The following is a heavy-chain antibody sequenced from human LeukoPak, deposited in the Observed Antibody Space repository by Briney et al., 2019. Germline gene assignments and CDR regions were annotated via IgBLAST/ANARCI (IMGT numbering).Heavy chain of an antibody. CDR1: GFTFDDYA. CDR2: ISWNSGSI. V-gene: IGHV3-9*01. Sequence: SLRLSCAASGFTFDDYAMHWVRQAPGKGLEWVSGISWNSGSIGYADSAKGRFTISRDNAKNSLYLQMNSLRAEDTALYYCAKDMGITGSLFGQGVDYWGQGTLVTVSS. J-gene: IGHJ4*02. D-gene: IGHD1-20*01. CDR3: AKDMGITGSLFGQGVDY.